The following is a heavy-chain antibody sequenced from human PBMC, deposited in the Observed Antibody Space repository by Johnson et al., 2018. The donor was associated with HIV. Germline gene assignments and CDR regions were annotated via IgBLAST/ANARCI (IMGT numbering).Heavy chain of an antibody. D-gene: IGHD6-13*01. Sequence: QVQLVESGGGVVQPGRSLRLSCAASGFTFSSMHWDRQAPGKGLEWVALIRYDTSKKYYADSVKGRFTISRDNSKNTLYLQMNSLRAEDTAVYYCARSGGYPNAFDMWGQGTLVTVPA. V-gene: IGHV3-33*08. CDR1: GFTFSS. CDR3: ARSGGYPNAFDM. J-gene: IGHJ3*02. CDR2: IRYDTSKK.